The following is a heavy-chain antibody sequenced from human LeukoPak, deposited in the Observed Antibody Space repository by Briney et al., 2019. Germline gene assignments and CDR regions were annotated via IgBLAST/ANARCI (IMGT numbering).Heavy chain of an antibody. CDR2: ISNSGGST. J-gene: IGHJ4*02. Sequence: PGGSLRLSCVASGFTFNNYVMSWVRQAPGEGLEWVSVISNSGGSTYYADSVKGRFTISRDNSKDTVYLQMNSLRAEDTAVYYCAKGYCVNDKCSNYDYWGQGTLVTVSS. V-gene: IGHV3-23*01. CDR3: AKGYCVNDKCSNYDY. CDR1: GFTFNNYV. D-gene: IGHD2-8*01.